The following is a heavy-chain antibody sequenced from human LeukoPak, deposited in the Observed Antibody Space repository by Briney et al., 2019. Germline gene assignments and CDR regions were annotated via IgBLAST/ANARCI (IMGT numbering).Heavy chain of an antibody. Sequence: ASVKVSCKASVYTFTGYYMHWVRQAPGQGLERMGWINPNSGGTNYAQKFQGRVTMTRDTSISTAYMELSRLRSDDTAVYYCARFVVVPAAISEAFDIWGQGTMVTVSS. CDR1: VYTFTGYY. D-gene: IGHD2-2*01. J-gene: IGHJ3*02. V-gene: IGHV1-2*02. CDR2: INPNSGGT. CDR3: ARFVVVPAAISEAFDI.